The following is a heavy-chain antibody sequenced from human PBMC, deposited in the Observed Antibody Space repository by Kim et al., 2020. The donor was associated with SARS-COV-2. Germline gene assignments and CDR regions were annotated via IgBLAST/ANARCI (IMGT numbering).Heavy chain of an antibody. Sequence: GESLKISCKGSGYSFTSYWISWVRQMPGKGLEWMGRIDPSDSYTNYSPSFQGHVTISADKSISTAYLQWSSLKASDTAMYYCARSPVGHYGSGTGWFDPWGQGTLVTVSS. J-gene: IGHJ5*02. V-gene: IGHV5-10-1*01. D-gene: IGHD3-10*01. CDR3: ARSPVGHYGSGTGWFDP. CDR2: IDPSDSYT. CDR1: GYSFTSYW.